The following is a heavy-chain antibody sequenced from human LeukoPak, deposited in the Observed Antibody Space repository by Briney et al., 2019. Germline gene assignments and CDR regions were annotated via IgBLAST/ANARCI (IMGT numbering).Heavy chain of an antibody. CDR1: GFTFSSYG. D-gene: IGHD2-21*01. J-gene: IGHJ3*01. V-gene: IGHV3-33*01. CDR3: ARGHPIFGETLDV. CDR2: IWYDGSNK. Sequence: GRSLRLSCAASGFTFSSYGMHWVRQAPGKGLEWVAVIWYDGSNKYYADSLKGRFTISRDNSKNTLYLQMNSLRAEDTAVYYCARGHPIFGETLDVWGQGTMVTVSS.